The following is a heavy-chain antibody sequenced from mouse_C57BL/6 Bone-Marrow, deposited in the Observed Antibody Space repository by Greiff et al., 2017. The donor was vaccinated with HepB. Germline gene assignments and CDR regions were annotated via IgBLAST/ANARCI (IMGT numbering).Heavy chain of an antibody. D-gene: IGHD1-1*01. J-gene: IGHJ2*01. CDR1: GYTFTDYY. V-gene: IGHV1-76*01. CDR2: IYPGSGNT. Sequence: QVQLKQSGAELVRPGASVKLSCKASGYTFTDYYINWVKQRPGQGLEWIARIYPGSGNTYYNEKFKGKATLTAEKSSSTAYMQLSSLTSEDSAVYFCASLLYYGSSSPFDYWGQGTTLTVSS. CDR3: ASLLYYGSSSPFDY.